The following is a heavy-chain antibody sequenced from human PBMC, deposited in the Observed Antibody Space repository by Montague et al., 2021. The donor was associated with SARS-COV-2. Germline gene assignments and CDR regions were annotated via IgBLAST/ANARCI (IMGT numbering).Heavy chain of an antibody. V-gene: IGHV3-30*18. CDR3: AKKVVVAGTASSFDI. J-gene: IGHJ3*02. CDR2: ISYDGSQK. Sequence: LRLSCAASGFTFSSYGMHWVRQAPGKGLEWVAVISYDGSQKHYADSVKGRFTISRDNPKNTLYLQMNSLRAEDTAVYYCAKKVVVAGTASSFDIWGQGTMVTVSS. D-gene: IGHD2-15*01. CDR1: GFTFSSYG.